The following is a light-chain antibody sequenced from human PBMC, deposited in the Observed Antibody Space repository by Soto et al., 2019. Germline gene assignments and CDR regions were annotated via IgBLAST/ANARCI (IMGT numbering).Light chain of an antibody. CDR1: QSINHW. Sequence: DIQMTQSPSSLSASVGDRVTITCRASQSINHWLAWYQQKPGKAPKFLIYDASTLRNGVPSRFSGRGSGTEFTRTISSLQPDDFATYDGQQYDSDPCAFGQGTKVEI. V-gene: IGKV1-5*01. CDR3: QQYDSDPCA. CDR2: DAS. J-gene: IGKJ2*02.